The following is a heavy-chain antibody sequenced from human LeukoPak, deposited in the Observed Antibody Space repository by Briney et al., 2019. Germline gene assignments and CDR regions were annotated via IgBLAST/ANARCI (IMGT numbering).Heavy chain of an antibody. Sequence: GASVKVSCKASGGTFNNYAINWVRQAPGQGLEWMGGIFPLFETTNYAQGFRGRVTITADDSTSTAYMELSSLRTEDTAVYYCARGRESHGHYFHFWGQGTLVTVSS. J-gene: IGHJ4*02. CDR1: GGTFNNYA. CDR3: ARGRESHGHYFHF. V-gene: IGHV1-69*13. CDR2: IFPLFETT. D-gene: IGHD1-26*01.